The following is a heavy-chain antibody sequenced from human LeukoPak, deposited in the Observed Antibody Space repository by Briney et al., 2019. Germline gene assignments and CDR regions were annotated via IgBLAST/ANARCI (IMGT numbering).Heavy chain of an antibody. CDR2: IRYDGSNK. D-gene: IGHD3-3*01. CDR3: AKDWKTLYYGRDGYMDV. Sequence: PGGSLRLSCAASGFTFSSYAMSWVRQAPGKGLEWVAFIRYDGSNKYYADSVKGRFTISRDNSKNTLYLQMNSLRAEDTAVYYCAKDWKTLYYGRDGYMDVWGKGTTVTISS. J-gene: IGHJ6*03. V-gene: IGHV3-30*02. CDR1: GFTFSSYA.